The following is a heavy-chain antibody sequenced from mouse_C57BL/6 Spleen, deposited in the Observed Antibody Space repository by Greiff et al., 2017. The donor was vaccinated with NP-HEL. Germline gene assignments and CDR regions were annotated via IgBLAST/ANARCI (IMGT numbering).Heavy chain of an antibody. CDR3: ARETTVVATDYFDY. D-gene: IGHD1-1*01. J-gene: IGHJ2*01. V-gene: IGHV1-26*01. Sequence: VQLQQSGPELVKPGASVKISCKASGYTFTDYYMNWVKQSHGKSLEWIGDINPNNGGTSYNQKFKGKATLTVDKTSSTAYMELRSLTSEDSAVYDCARETTVVATDYFDYWGKATTLTVSS. CDR1: GYTFTDYY. CDR2: INPNNGGT.